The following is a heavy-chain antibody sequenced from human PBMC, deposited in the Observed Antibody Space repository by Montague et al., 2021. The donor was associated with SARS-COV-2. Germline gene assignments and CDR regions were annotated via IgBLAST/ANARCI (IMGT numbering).Heavy chain of an antibody. CDR3: ASSGITLTGLDAFDI. Sequence: CAISGDSVSSQSVAWNWIRQSPSRSLEWLGRTYYRSKWDSDYAESVKRRLVITPDTSKNQVSLQLNSVIPEDTAVYFCASSGITLTGLDAFDIWGQGTMVTVSS. D-gene: IGHD3-9*01. CDR1: GDSVSSQSVA. V-gene: IGHV6-1*01. CDR2: TYYRSKWDS. J-gene: IGHJ3*02.